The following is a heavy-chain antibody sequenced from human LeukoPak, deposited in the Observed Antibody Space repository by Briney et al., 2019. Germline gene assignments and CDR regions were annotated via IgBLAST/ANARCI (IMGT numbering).Heavy chain of an antibody. CDR2: ISPTGSTT. V-gene: IGHV3-74*01. J-gene: IGHJ4*02. Sequence: GGSLRLSCTASGFSFSGHWMHWARQLPGKGLVWVSRISPTGSTTSCADSVKGRFTVSRDNAKNTLFLQMNSLRADDTAVYYCARPRDVGAKAFDYWGQGNLVTVSS. CDR1: GFSFSGHW. D-gene: IGHD1-26*01. CDR3: ARPRDVGAKAFDY.